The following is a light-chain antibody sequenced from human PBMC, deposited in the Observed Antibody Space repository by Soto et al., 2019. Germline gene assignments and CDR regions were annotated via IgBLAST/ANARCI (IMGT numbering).Light chain of an antibody. CDR3: LLYYTGARV. V-gene: IGLV7-46*01. CDR2: DTN. CDR1: TGGVTSGHY. J-gene: IGLJ2*01. Sequence: QAVVTQQPSLTVSPGGTVTLTCGSNTGGVTSGHYPYWFQHKPGQAPRTLIYDTNNTHSWTPARFSGSLLGGKAALTLSGAQPEDEAEYYCLLYYTGARVFGGGTKLTVL.